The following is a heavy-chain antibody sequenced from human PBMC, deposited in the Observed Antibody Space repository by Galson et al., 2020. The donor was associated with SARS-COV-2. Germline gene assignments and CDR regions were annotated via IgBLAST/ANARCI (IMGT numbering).Heavy chain of an antibody. CDR2: INISGNT. J-gene: IGHJ6*03. V-gene: IGHV4-34*01. Sequence: SSPLSLTCAAYFVSFSGYSWTWIRQAPGKGLEWNGEINISGNTNYSPSLRSRVTISVDTSKNQFSLSLTSVTTADTAVYYCARGHRGVVPSPVLGLGPFYSYYYMDVWGKGTTVSVSS. D-gene: IGHD3-16*01. CDR3: ARGHRGVVPSPVLGLGPFYSYYYMDV. CDR1: FVSFSGYS.